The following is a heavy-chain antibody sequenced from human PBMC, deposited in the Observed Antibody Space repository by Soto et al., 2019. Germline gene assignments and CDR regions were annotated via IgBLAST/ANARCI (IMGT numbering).Heavy chain of an antibody. CDR3: ARDGREASGMDV. Sequence: PSETLSLPCTVSGGSISSHYWSCVRQARGKGLEWIGHIYYRGSTTYNPSLRSRSTISVDTSNNQFSLKLNSVTTADTAVYYCARDGREASGMDVWGQGTKVTVSS. D-gene: IGHD1-26*01. V-gene: IGHV4-59*11. CDR1: GGSISSHY. J-gene: IGHJ6*02. CDR2: IYYRGST.